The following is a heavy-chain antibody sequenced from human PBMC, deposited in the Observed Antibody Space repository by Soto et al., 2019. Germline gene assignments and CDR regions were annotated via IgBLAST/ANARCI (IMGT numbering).Heavy chain of an antibody. Sequence: ASVKVSCKASGYTFTGYYMHWVRQAPGQGLEWMGWINPNSGGTNYAQKFQGRVTMTRDTSISTAYMELSRLRSDDTAVYYCARGPFWSGYTFDYWGQGTLVTVSS. CDR1: GYTFTGYY. CDR3: ARGPFWSGYTFDY. CDR2: INPNSGGT. V-gene: IGHV1-2*02. J-gene: IGHJ4*02. D-gene: IGHD3-3*01.